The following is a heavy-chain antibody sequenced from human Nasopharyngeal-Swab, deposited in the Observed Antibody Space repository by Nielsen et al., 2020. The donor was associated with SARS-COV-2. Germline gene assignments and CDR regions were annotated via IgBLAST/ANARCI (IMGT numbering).Heavy chain of an antibody. CDR3: AGAYGSGSYFAFDL. CDR2: ISSSSTNI. D-gene: IGHD3-10*01. Sequence: GESLKISCAASGFTFGTYSMNWVRQAPGKGLEWVSAISSSSTNIYYADSVKGRFTISRDNAKNSLYLQMNSLRAEDTAVYYCAGAYGSGSYFAFDLWGQGTMVTVSS. V-gene: IGHV3-21*01. J-gene: IGHJ3*01. CDR1: GFTFGTYS.